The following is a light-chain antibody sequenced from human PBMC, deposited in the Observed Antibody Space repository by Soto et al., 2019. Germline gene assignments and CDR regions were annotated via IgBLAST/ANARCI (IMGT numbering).Light chain of an antibody. CDR2: DAS. Sequence: EIVLTQSPATLSLSPGERATLSCRASQSVSSYLAWYQQKPGQAPRLLIYDASNRATGIPARFSGSGSGTDFTLTISSLEPEDFAVYYCQQRSNWPREITFGHGTRLEIK. CDR1: QSVSSY. J-gene: IGKJ5*01. V-gene: IGKV3-11*01. CDR3: QQRSNWPREIT.